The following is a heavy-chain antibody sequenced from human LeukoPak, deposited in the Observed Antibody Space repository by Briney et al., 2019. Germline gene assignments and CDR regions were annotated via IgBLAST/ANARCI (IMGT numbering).Heavy chain of an antibody. J-gene: IGHJ2*01. Sequence: SETLSLTCTVSGGSISSYYWSWIRQPAGKGLEWIGRIYTSGSTNYNPSLKSRVTMSVDTSKNQFSLKLSSVTAADTAVYYCARDRYDYGDYWYFDLWGRGTLVAVSS. CDR2: IYTSGST. CDR3: ARDRYDYGDYWYFDL. D-gene: IGHD4-17*01. V-gene: IGHV4-4*07. CDR1: GGSISSYY.